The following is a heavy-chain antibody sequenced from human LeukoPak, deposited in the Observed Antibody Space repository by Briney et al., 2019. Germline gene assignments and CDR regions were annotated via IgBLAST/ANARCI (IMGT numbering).Heavy chain of an antibody. CDR3: ARGGVYSSSSADY. D-gene: IGHD6-6*01. CDR1: GGTFSSYG. CDR2: INTNTGNP. V-gene: IGHV7-4-1*02. J-gene: IGHJ4*02. Sequence: ASVKVSCKASGGTFSSYGITWVRQAPGQGLEWMGWINTNTGNPTYAQGFTGRFVFSLDTSVSTAYLQISSLRAEDTAVYYCARGGVYSSSSADYWGLGTLVTVSS.